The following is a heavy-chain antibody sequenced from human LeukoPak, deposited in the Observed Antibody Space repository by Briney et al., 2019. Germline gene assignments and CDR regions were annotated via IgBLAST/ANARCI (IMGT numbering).Heavy chain of an antibody. CDR3: AKVSTTGYNYHMDV. CDR2: ISSSSTYI. J-gene: IGHJ6*03. Sequence: GGSLRLSCAASGFTFSTYSIIWVRQAPGKGLEWVSSISSSSTYIYYGDSVKGRFTISRDNAKNSSYLQMSSLRAEDTAVYYCAKVSTTGYNYHMDVWGKGTAVTISS. CDR1: GFTFSTYS. V-gene: IGHV3-21*01. D-gene: IGHD2-8*02.